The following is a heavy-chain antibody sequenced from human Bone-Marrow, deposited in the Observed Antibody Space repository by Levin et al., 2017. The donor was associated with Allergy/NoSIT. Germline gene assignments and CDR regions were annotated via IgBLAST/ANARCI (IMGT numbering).Heavy chain of an antibody. CDR2: TYYTSKWYY. J-gene: IGHJ4*02. D-gene: IGHD6-13*01. CDR3: ARQQNLLFDY. CDR1: GDRVSSNIAA. V-gene: IGHV6-1*01. Sequence: SQTLSLTCAISGDRVSSNIAAWNWIRQSPSRGLEWLGRTYYTSKWYYEYAVSMKSRITINPDTSKNQFSLQLNSVTPEDTAVYYCARQQNLLFDYWGQGILVTVSS.